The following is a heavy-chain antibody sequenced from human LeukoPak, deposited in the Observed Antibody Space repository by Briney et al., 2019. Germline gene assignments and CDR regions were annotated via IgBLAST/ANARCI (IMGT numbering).Heavy chain of an antibody. CDR2: IWYGGSNK. CDR3: ARHQFDSYFDH. J-gene: IGHJ4*02. D-gene: IGHD3-9*01. Sequence: GGSLRLSCAAPGFTFSSYGMHWVRQAPGKGLEWVAVIWYGGSNKYYADSVKGRFTISRDNSKNTLYLQMNSLRAEDTAVYYCARHQFDSYFDHWGQGTLVTVSS. CDR1: GFTFSSYG. V-gene: IGHV3-33*01.